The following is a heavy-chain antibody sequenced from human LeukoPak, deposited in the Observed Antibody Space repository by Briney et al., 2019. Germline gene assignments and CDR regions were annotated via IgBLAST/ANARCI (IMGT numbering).Heavy chain of an antibody. CDR3: AREEGTSYPGWFDP. J-gene: IGHJ5*02. CDR2: IIPISGIA. CDR1: GGTFSSYA. V-gene: IGHV1-69*15. Sequence: GSSVKVSCKASGGTFSSYAISWVRQAPGQGLEWMGRIIPISGIANYAQKFQGRVTITADESTSTAYMELSSLRSEDTAVYYCAREEGTSYPGWFDPWGQGTLVTVSS. D-gene: IGHD2-2*01.